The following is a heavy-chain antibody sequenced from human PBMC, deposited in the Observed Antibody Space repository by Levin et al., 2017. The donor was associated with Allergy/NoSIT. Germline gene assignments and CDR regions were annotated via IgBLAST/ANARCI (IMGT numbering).Heavy chain of an antibody. Sequence: GGSLRLSCAASGFTFSSYGMHWVRQAPGKGLEWVAVISYDGSNKYYADSVKGRFTISRDNSKNTLYLQMNSLRAEDTAVYYCAKEEYSYGAFDIWGQGTMVTVSS. D-gene: IGHD5-18*01. CDR2: ISYDGSNK. J-gene: IGHJ3*02. CDR1: GFTFSSYG. V-gene: IGHV3-30*18. CDR3: AKEEYSYGAFDI.